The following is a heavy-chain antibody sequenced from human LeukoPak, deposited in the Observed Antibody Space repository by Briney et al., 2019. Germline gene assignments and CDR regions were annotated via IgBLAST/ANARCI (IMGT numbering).Heavy chain of an antibody. V-gene: IGHV3-30-3*01. CDR3: ARDYRSYNYGRGAFDI. CDR1: GFTFSSYA. J-gene: IGHJ3*02. CDR2: ISYDGSNK. D-gene: IGHD5-18*01. Sequence: GGSPRLSCAASGFTFSSYAMLWVRQAPGKGLDWVAVISYDGSNKYYADSVKGRFTISRDNSKNTLYLQMSSLRAEDTAVFYCARDYRSYNYGRGAFDIWGQGTLVTVSS.